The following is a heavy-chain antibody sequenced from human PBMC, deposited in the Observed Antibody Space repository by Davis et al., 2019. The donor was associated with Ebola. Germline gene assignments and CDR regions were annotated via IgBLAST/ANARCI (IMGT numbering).Heavy chain of an antibody. CDR3: ARGGTRAKWFDP. D-gene: IGHD3-10*01. Sequence: AASVKVSCKASGGTFSSYAISWVRQAPGQGLEWMGRIIPILGIANYAQKFQGRVTITADKSTSTAYMELSSLRSDDTAVYYCARGGTRAKWFDPWGQGTLVTVSS. CDR1: GGTFSSYA. V-gene: IGHV1-69*04. CDR2: IIPILGIA. J-gene: IGHJ5*02.